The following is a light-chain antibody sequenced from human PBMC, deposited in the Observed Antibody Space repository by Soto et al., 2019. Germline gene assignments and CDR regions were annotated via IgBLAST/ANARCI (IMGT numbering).Light chain of an antibody. CDR3: QQRSNWPLT. V-gene: IGKV3-11*01. Sequence: EIVLTQSPATLSLSPGERATLSCTASQSVSSYLAWYQQKPGQAPRLLIYDASNRATGIPARFSGSGSGTDFTLTISSLEPEDFAVYYCQQRSNWPLTFGGGNKVEIK. CDR1: QSVSSY. J-gene: IGKJ4*01. CDR2: DAS.